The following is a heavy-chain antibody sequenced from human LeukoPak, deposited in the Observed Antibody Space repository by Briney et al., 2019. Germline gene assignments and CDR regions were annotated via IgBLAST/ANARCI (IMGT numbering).Heavy chain of an antibody. CDR1: GFTFSSYG. CDR3: AIRGKTTVTTWFDY. J-gene: IGHJ4*02. CDR2: IRYDGSNK. V-gene: IGHV3-30*02. D-gene: IGHD4-17*01. Sequence: SGGSLRLSCAASGFTFSSYGMHWVRQAPGKGLEWVAFIRYDGSNKYYADSVKGRFTISRDNSKNTLYLRMNSLRAEDTAVYYCAIRGKTTVTTWFDYWGQGTLVTVSS.